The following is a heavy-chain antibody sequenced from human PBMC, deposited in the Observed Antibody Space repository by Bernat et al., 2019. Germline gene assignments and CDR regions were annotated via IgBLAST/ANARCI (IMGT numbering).Heavy chain of an antibody. V-gene: IGHV3-23*01. Sequence: EVQLLESGGGLVQPGGSLRLSCAASGFTFSSYAMSWVRQAPGKGLEWVSAISGRGGSTYYADSVKGRFTISRDNSKNTLYLQMNSLRAEDTAVYYCAKVRVRGDTASYFDYWGQGTLVTVSS. CDR3: AKVRVRGDTASYFDY. D-gene: IGHD5-18*01. CDR2: ISGRGGST. J-gene: IGHJ4*02. CDR1: GFTFSSYA.